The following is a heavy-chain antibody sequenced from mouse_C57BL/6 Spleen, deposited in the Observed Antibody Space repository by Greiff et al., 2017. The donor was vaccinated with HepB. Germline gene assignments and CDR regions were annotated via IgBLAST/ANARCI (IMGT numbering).Heavy chain of an antibody. CDR1: GYTFTSYW. D-gene: IGHD2-2*01. Sequence: VQLQQPGAELVKPGASVKMSCKASGYTFTSYWITWVKQRPGQGLEWIGDIYPGSGSNNYNEKFKSKATLTVDTSSSTAYMQLSSLTSEDSAFYYCARDGWLRRGYFDYWGQGTTLTVSS. CDR3: ARDGWLRRGYFDY. V-gene: IGHV1-55*01. J-gene: IGHJ2*01. CDR2: IYPGSGSN.